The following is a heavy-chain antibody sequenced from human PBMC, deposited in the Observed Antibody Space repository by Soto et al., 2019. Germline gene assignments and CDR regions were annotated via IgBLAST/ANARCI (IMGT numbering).Heavy chain of an antibody. Sequence: QVQLVQSGAEVKKPGASVKVSCKASGYTFTSHGISWVRQAPGQGPEWMGWISASNGDTNYAQKFQGRLTVTTDTSTSTGYMELRSVRSADTAVYYCARMVRGSNIDNYHYMDVWGTGTTVTVSS. CDR2: ISASNGDT. CDR3: ARMVRGSNIDNYHYMDV. V-gene: IGHV1-18*01. D-gene: IGHD3-10*01. CDR1: GYTFTSHG. J-gene: IGHJ6*03.